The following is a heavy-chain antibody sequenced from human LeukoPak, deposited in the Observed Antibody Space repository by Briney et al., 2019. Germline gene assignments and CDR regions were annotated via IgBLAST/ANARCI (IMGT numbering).Heavy chain of an antibody. D-gene: IGHD6-13*01. CDR3: GSTAAGTITY. CDR1: GGSFSSYA. V-gene: IGHV1-69*05. Sequence: VASVKVSCKASGGSFSSYAISWVRQAPGQGLEWMGRIIPIFGTANYAQKFQGRVTMTTDESTSTAHMELSSLRSEDTAVYYCGSTAAGTITYWGQGTLVTVSS. J-gene: IGHJ4*02. CDR2: IIPIFGTA.